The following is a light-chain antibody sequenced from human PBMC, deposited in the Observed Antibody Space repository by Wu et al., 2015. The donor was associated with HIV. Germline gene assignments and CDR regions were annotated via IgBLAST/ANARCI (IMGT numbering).Light chain of an antibody. V-gene: IGKV3-20*01. CDR2: GVS. CDR3: QQYGTSPET. CDR1: QSASSSY. J-gene: IGKJ2*01. Sequence: EIVLTQSPGTLSLSPGERATLSCRASQSASSSYLAWYQQKPGQAPRLLIFGVSSRATGIPERFSGSGSGTDFTLTISRLEPEDFAIYYCQQYGTSPETFGQGTKLEIK.